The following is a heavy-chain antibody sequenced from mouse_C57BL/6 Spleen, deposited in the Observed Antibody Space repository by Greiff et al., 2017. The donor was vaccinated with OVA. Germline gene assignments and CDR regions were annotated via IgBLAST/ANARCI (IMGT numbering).Heavy chain of an antibody. Sequence: VQLQQPGAELVKPGASVKVSCKASGYTFTSYWMHWVQQRPGQGLEWIGRIHPYDSDTNYNQKFKGKATLTVDKSSSTAYMQLSSLTSEDSAVYYCAIGGSTWYFDVWGTGTTVTVSS. CDR1: GYTFTSYW. CDR2: IHPYDSDT. J-gene: IGHJ1*03. CDR3: AIGGSTWYFDV. V-gene: IGHV1-74*01.